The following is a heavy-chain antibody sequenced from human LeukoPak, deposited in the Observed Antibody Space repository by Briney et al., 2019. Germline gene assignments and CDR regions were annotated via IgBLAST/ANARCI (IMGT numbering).Heavy chain of an antibody. CDR1: GGSISSSSQY. CDR3: ARALRYFAY. D-gene: IGHD3-9*01. Sequence: PSETLSLTCTVSGGSISSSSQYWGWIRQPPGKGLEWIGTIFYSGTTYYSPSLKSRVTISVGTSKNQFSLKLSSVTAADTAMYYCARALRYFAYWGQGTLVTVSS. CDR2: IFYSGTT. J-gene: IGHJ4*02. V-gene: IGHV4-39*01.